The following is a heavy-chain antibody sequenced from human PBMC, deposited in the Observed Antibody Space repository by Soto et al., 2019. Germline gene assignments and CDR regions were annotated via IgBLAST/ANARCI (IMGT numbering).Heavy chain of an antibody. Sequence: QVQLHESGPGLVKPSQTLSLTCTVSCGSLSSGGYYWSWIRQHPGKGLEWLRYIYYSGSTYYNPSLKSRVAIKVYTSKNQFSLKRSSVTAADTAVYYWGRRLQLPAAIILYYYGMDVWCQGTTVTVSS. V-gene: IGHV4-31*03. CDR3: GRRLQLPAAIILYYYGMDV. CDR2: IYYSGST. CDR1: CGSLSSGGYY. D-gene: IGHD2-2*01. J-gene: IGHJ6*02.